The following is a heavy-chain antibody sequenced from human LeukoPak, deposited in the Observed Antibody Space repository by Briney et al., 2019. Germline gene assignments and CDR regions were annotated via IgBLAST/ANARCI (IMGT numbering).Heavy chain of an antibody. D-gene: IGHD2-2*01. V-gene: IGHV1-18*01. CDR1: GFTFTSYG. CDR3: ARDRTDIVVVPAWNY. CDR2: ISAYNGNT. Sequence: ASVKVSCKASGFTFTSYGISWVRQAPGQGLEWMGWISAYNGNTNYAQKLQGRVTMTTDTSTSTAYMELRSLRSYDTAVYYCARDRTDIVVVPAWNYWGQGTLVTVSS. J-gene: IGHJ4*02.